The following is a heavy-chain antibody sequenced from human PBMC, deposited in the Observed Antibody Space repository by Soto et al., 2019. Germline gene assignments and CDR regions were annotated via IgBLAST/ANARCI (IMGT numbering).Heavy chain of an antibody. D-gene: IGHD3-22*01. J-gene: IGHJ4*02. CDR1: GLTWSRYC. CDR2: IKEDGGKT. CDR3: SIDYYGPGQD. V-gene: IGHV3-7*01. Sequence: EVQLVESGGGWVQPGGSLRLSCVASGLTWSRYCMSWVRQAPGKGLEWVANIKEDGGKTYYVDSVKGRFTISRDNAKNSVYLQINSLRVEATAVYYCSIDYYGPGQDRAQGTLVMVSS.